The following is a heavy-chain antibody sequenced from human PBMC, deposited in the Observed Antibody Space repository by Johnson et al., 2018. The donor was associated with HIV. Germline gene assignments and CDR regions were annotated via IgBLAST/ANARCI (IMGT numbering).Heavy chain of an antibody. J-gene: IGHJ3*02. D-gene: IGHD2-2*01. CDR3: WLYCSSTICDAAVDM. CDR2: ISYDGSNE. CDR1: GFSLSDFG. Sequence: QEQLVESGGGVVQPGRSLRLSCAASGFSLSDFGMYWVRQAPGKGLEWVAVISYDGSNEYYADSVKGRFIISRDKSKNTVYLQMNSLRVDDTAVYYCWLYCSSTICDAAVDMWGQGTLVTVSS. V-gene: IGHV3-30*03.